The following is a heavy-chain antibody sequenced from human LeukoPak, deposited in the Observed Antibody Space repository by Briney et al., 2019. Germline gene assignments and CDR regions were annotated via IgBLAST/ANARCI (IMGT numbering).Heavy chain of an antibody. CDR2: INPNSGGT. CDR1: GYTFTGYY. V-gene: IGHV1-2*02. D-gene: IGHD7-27*01. CDR3: ARPPGDYSNWFDY. J-gene: IGHJ5*01. Sequence: GASVKVSCKASGYTFTGYYMHWVRQAPGQGLEWMGWINPNSGGTKYAQNFQGRVTMTMDTSISTAFMDLSRLRSDDTAVYYCARPPGDYSNWFDYWGQGTLVTVSS.